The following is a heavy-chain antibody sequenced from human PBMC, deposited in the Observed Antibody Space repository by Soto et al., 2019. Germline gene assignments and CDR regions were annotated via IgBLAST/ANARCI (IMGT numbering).Heavy chain of an antibody. V-gene: IGHV3-64D*06. CDR2: ISSNGGST. CDR3: ARGSRDSYPGSRIFDL. CDR1: GFTFSSYA. D-gene: IGHD3-10*01. Sequence: GGSLRLSCSASGFTFSSYAMHWVRQAPGKGLEYVSAISSNGGSTYYADSVKGRFTISRDNSKNTLYLQMSSLRAEDTAVYYCARGSRDSYPGSRIFDLWGRGTRVTVSS. J-gene: IGHJ4*02.